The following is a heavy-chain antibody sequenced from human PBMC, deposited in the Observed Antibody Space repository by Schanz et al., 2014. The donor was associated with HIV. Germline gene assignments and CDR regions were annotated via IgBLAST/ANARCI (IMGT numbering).Heavy chain of an antibody. J-gene: IGHJ6*02. Sequence: QEQLVQSGAAVRKPGSSVKVSCKASGGTFSIYAISWVRQAPGQGLEWMGGIIPIFGTANYAQKFQGRVTISADESTSTAYMELSSLRSADTAVYFCARAAFSSEYYYGMDVWGQGTTVTVSS. V-gene: IGHV1-69*01. CDR1: GGTFSIYA. CDR3: ARAAFSSEYYYGMDV. CDR2: IIPIFGTA. D-gene: IGHD3-3*02.